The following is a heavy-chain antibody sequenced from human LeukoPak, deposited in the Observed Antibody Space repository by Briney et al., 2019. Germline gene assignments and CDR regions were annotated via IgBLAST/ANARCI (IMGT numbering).Heavy chain of an antibody. Sequence: SETLSLTCTVSGGSISSYHWSWIRQPAGEGLEWIGRIYTSGSTNYNPSLKSRVTMSVDTSKNQFSLKLSSVTAADTAVYYCARDWGAQLWSDNWFDPWGQGTLVTVSS. CDR1: GGSISSYH. CDR3: ARDWGAQLWSDNWFDP. J-gene: IGHJ5*02. CDR2: IYTSGST. D-gene: IGHD5-18*01. V-gene: IGHV4-4*07.